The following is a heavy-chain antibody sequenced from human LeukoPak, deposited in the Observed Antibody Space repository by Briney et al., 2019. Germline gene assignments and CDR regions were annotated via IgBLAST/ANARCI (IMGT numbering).Heavy chain of an antibody. CDR3: ARTHRDAFDI. Sequence: GGSLRLSCAASGCTFSSYSMNWVRQAPGKGLEWVSSISRSSSYTYYADSVKGRFTISRDNAKNSMYVQMNRKRAEDTAVYYCARTHRDAFDIWGQGTMVTVSS. J-gene: IGHJ3*02. D-gene: IGHD1-14*01. CDR1: GCTFSSYS. CDR2: ISRSSSYT. V-gene: IGHV3-21*01.